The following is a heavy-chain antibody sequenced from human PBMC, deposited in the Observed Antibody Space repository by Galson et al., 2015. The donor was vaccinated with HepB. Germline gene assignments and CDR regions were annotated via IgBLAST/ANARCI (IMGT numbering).Heavy chain of an antibody. CDR3: AKEPDSSGYYGVPYYSDY. CDR1: GFTFSSYA. D-gene: IGHD3-22*01. J-gene: IGHJ4*02. Sequence: SLRLSCAASGFTFSSYAMSWVRQAPGKGLEWVSAISGSGGSTYYADSVKGRFTISRDNSKNTLYLQMNSLRAEDTAVYYCAKEPDSSGYYGVPYYSDYWGQGTLVTVSS. V-gene: IGHV3-23*01. CDR2: ISGSGGST.